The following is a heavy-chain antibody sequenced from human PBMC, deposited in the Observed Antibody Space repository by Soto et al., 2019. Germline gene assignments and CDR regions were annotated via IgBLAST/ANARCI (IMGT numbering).Heavy chain of an antibody. Sequence: ASVKVSCKASGYTFTSYAIHWVRQAPGQRLEWMGWINAGNGNTKYSQKFQGRVTITRDTSASTAYMELSSLRSEDTAVYYCARGASPFIDYWGQGTLVTVSS. CDR1: GYTFTSYA. D-gene: IGHD1-26*01. V-gene: IGHV1-3*01. CDR3: ARGASPFIDY. J-gene: IGHJ4*02. CDR2: INAGNGNT.